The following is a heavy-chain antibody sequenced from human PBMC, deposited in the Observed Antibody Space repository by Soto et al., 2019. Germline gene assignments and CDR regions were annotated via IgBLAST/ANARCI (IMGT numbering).Heavy chain of an antibody. D-gene: IGHD3-16*01. V-gene: IGHV1-18*01. CDR1: GYTFNSYG. Sequence: QVQLVQSGAEVKKPGASVKVSCKASGYTFNSYGISWVRQAPGQGLEWMGWINPNNGNTKYAQKGQGRVTMTKDTSKRTAYMELRSLRSDDTAVYYCARDPALGGPFDYWGQGTLVTVSS. J-gene: IGHJ4*02. CDR2: INPNNGNT. CDR3: ARDPALGGPFDY.